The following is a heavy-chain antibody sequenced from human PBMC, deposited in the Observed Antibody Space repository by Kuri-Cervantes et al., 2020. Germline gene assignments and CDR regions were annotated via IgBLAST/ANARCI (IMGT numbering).Heavy chain of an antibody. CDR3: ARAELPLRAYYMDV. J-gene: IGHJ6*03. V-gene: IGHV4-59*01. Sequence: GSLRLSCTVSGGSISSYYWSWIRQPPGKGLEWIGYIYYSGSTNYNPSLKSRVTISVDTSKNQFSLKLSSVTAADTAVYYCARAELPLRAYYMDVWGKGTTVTVSS. CDR2: IYYSGST. CDR1: GGSISSYY. D-gene: IGHD3-10*01.